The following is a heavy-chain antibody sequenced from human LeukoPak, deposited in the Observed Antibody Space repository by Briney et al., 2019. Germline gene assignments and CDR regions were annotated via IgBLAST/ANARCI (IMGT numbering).Heavy chain of an antibody. J-gene: IGHJ6*02. V-gene: IGHV3-64*04. CDR1: GFTFSSYA. D-gene: IGHD4-17*01. CDR2: ISSNGGST. Sequence: GGSLRLSCSASGFTFSSYAMHWVRQAPGKGLEYVSAISSNGGSTYYADSVKGRFTISRDNSKNTLYLQMNSLRAEDTAVYYCARVGIYGDYVGYYYGMDVWGQGTTVTVSS. CDR3: ARVGIYGDYVGYYYGMDV.